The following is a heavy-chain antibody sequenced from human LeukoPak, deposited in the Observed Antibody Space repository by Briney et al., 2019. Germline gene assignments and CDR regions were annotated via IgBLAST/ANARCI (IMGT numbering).Heavy chain of an antibody. CDR1: GFTFSSYR. D-gene: IGHD5-24*01. CDR3: GPGWPAPQL. J-gene: IGHJ4*02. V-gene: IGHV3-74*01. Sequence: PGGSLRLSCAASGFTFSSYRMHWVRQAPGKGLVWVSHINTDESSTSYADSVKGRFTISRDNAKNTLYLQMNSLRAEDMAVYYCGPGWPAPQLRGQGTLVTVSS. CDR2: INTDESST.